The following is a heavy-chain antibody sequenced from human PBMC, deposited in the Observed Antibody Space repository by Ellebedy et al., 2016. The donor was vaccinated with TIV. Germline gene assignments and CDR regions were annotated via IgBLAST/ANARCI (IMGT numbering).Heavy chain of an antibody. Sequence: GESLKISXAASGFTFSSYAMSWVRQAPGKGLEWVSAISGSGGSTYYADSVKGRFTISRDNSKNTLYLQMNSLRAEDTAVYYCARGFMVRGVIIMDYWGQGTLVTVSS. V-gene: IGHV3-23*01. CDR1: GFTFSSYA. D-gene: IGHD3-10*01. CDR3: ARGFMVRGVIIMDY. J-gene: IGHJ4*02. CDR2: ISGSGGST.